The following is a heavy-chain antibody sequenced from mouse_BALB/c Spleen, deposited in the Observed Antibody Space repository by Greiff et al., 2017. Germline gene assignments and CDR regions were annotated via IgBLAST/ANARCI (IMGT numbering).Heavy chain of an antibody. CDR3: ARVGDAMDY. D-gene: IGHD3-3*01. V-gene: IGHV5-4*02. CDR1: GFTFSDYY. CDR2: ISDGGSYT. Sequence: EVKLMESGGGLVKPGGSLKLSCAASGFTFSDYYMYWVRQTPEKRLEWVATISDGGSYTYYPDSVKGRFTISRDNAKNNLYLQMSSLKSEDTAMYYGARVGDAMDYWGQGTSVTVSS. J-gene: IGHJ4*01.